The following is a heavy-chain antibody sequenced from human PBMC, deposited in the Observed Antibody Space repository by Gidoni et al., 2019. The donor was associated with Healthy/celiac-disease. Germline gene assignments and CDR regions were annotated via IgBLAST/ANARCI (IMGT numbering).Heavy chain of an antibody. CDR2: ISYDGRNK. CDR1: GFTFSSYA. CDR3: ARDGIASNYGADY. J-gene: IGHJ4*02. Sequence: QVQLVASGGGVVQPGRSLRLSCAASGFTFSSYAMHWVRQAPGKGLEWWAVISYDGRNKYYAGSVKGRFTISRDNSKNTLYLQMNSLRAEDTAVYYCARDGIASNYGADYWGQGTLVTVSS. V-gene: IGHV3-30*04. D-gene: IGHD4-4*01.